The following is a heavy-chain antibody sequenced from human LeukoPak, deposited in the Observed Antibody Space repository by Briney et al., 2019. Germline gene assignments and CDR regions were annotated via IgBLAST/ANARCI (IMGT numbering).Heavy chain of an antibody. CDR2: IYYSGST. D-gene: IGHD3-10*01. V-gene: IGHV4-39*07. Sequence: PSETLSLTCTVSGGSISSSSYYWGWIRQPPGKGLEWIGSIYYSGSTYYNPSLKSRVTISVDTSKNQFSLKLSYATAADTAVYYCARDPVYYYGSGSFNWFDPWGQGTLVTVSS. CDR1: GGSISSSSYY. J-gene: IGHJ5*02. CDR3: ARDPVYYYGSGSFNWFDP.